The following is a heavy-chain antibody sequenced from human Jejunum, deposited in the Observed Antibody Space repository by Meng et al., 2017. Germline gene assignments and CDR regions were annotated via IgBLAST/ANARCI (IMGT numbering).Heavy chain of an antibody. CDR1: GFTFVSYA. D-gene: IGHD3-10*01. CDR3: ARDMPYSSGSFDY. Sequence: QGQLVQSGAEVKKPGASVTVSCKASGFTFVSYAIYWVRQAPGQGLEWMGWITAGNGNTKYSQKFQGRVTITRDTSASTAYMELSSLRSEDTAVYYCARDMPYSSGSFDYWGQGTLVTVSS. J-gene: IGHJ4*02. CDR2: ITAGNGNT. V-gene: IGHV1-3*01.